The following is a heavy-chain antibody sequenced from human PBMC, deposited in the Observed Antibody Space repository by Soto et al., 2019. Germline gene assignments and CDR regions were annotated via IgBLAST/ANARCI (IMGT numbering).Heavy chain of an antibody. J-gene: IGHJ5*02. V-gene: IGHV4-34*01. CDR1: GGSFSGYY. Sequence: SETLSLTCAVYGGSFSGYYWSWIRQPPGKGLEWIGEINHSGSTNYNPSLKSRVTISVDTSKNQFSLKLSSVTAADTAVYYCARVRENPYYDFRSGPLGDWFDPWGQGTLVTVSS. CDR3: ARVRENPYYDFRSGPLGDWFDP. CDR2: INHSGST. D-gene: IGHD3-3*01.